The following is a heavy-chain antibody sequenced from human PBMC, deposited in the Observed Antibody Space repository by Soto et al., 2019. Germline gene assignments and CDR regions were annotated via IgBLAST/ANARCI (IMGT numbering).Heavy chain of an antibody. V-gene: IGHV1-69*01. D-gene: IGHD6-6*01. CDR3: ARVWSIAARPTRGYYFDY. CDR1: GGTFSSYA. Sequence: QVQLVQSGAEVKKPGSSVKVSCKASGGTFSSYAISWVRQAPGQGLEWMGGIIPIFGTANYAQKLQGRVTITADESTSTAYMELSSLRSEDTAVYYCARVWSIAARPTRGYYFDYWGQGTLVTVSS. J-gene: IGHJ4*02. CDR2: IIPIFGTA.